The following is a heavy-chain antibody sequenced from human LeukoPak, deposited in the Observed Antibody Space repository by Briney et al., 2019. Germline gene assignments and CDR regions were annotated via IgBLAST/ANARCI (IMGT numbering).Heavy chain of an antibody. J-gene: IGHJ4*02. CDR3: AKGGWRRIVRYCSSTSCSPGFDY. V-gene: IGHV3-23*01. CDR2: ISGSGGST. Sequence: GGSLRLSCAASGFTFSRYAMSWVRQAPGKGLEWVSAISGSGGSTYYADSVKGRFTISRDNSKNTLYLQMNSLRAEDTAVYYCAKGGWRRIVRYCSSTSCSPGFDYWGQGTLVTVSS. D-gene: IGHD2-2*01. CDR1: GFTFSRYA.